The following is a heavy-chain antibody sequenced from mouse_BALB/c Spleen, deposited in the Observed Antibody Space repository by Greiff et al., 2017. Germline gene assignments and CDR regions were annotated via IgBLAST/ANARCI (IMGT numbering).Heavy chain of an antibody. CDR3: ARFHDGLYAMDY. J-gene: IGHJ4*01. CDR1: GYTFTSYN. V-gene: IGHV1-12*01. Sequence: QVQLQQPGAELVKPGASVKMSCKASGYTFTSYNMHWVKQTPGQGLEWIGAIYPGNGDTSYNQKFKGKATLTADKSSSTAYMQLSSLTSEDSAVYYCARFHDGLYAMDYWGQGTSVTVSS. CDR2: IYPGNGDT. D-gene: IGHD2-3*01.